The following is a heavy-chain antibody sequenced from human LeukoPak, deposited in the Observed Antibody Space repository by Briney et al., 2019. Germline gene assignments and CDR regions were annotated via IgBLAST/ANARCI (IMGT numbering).Heavy chain of an antibody. J-gene: IGHJ4*02. CDR3: ARLAVPTGDFDY. Sequence: SSETLSLTCTVSGGSICSYYWSWIRQPPGKGLEWIGYIYYSGSTNYNPSLKSRVTISVDTSKNQFSLKLSSVTAADTAVYYCARLAVPTGDFDYWGQGTLVTVSS. CDR1: GGSICSYY. D-gene: IGHD1-14*01. CDR2: IYYSGST. V-gene: IGHV4-59*08.